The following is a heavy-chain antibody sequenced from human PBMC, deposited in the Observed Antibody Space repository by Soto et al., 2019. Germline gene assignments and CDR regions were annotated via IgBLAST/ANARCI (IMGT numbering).Heavy chain of an antibody. CDR2: ISDSGDRT. J-gene: IGHJ3*01. CDR3: AKDRGIIVKAGDAFDV. CDR1: GFTLSMSA. Sequence: GGSLRLSCASSGFTLSMSAVNWVRQAPGRGLEWVSYISDSGDRTYYADSVKGRFTISRDRSKNTVSLQMDSLRAEDTAVYYCAKDRGIIVKAGDAFDVWGQGTKVTVSS. V-gene: IGHV3-23*01. D-gene: IGHD3-16*02.